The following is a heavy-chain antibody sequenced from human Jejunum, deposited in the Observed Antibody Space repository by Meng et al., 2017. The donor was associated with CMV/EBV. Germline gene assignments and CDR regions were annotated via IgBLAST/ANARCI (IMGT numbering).Heavy chain of an antibody. D-gene: IGHD1-7*01. CDR3: TRVRKGMPGQTTFET. V-gene: IGHV3-72*01. CDR2: IRRIANSYTT. Sequence: IFRAHSIDSVRHTPGKGLEWFGRIRRIANSYTTLSSASVQGRFTASRDDSTNLGYLQINSLKSEDTAVYYCTRVRKGMPGQTTFETWGQGTLVTVSS. CDR1: IFRAHS. J-gene: IGHJ5*02.